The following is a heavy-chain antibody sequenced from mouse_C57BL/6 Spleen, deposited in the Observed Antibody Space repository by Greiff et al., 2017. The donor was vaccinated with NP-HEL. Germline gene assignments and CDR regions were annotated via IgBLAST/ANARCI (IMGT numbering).Heavy chain of an antibody. Sequence: QVQLQQSGAELVKPGASVKMSCKASGYTFTSYWITWVKQRPGQGLEWIGDIYPGSGSTNYNEKFKSKATLTVDTSSSTAYMQLSSLTSEDSAVYYCARSLYGNYDYAMDYWGQGTSVTVSS. CDR2: IYPGSGST. J-gene: IGHJ4*01. V-gene: IGHV1-55*01. CDR1: GYTFTSYW. D-gene: IGHD2-1*01. CDR3: ARSLYGNYDYAMDY.